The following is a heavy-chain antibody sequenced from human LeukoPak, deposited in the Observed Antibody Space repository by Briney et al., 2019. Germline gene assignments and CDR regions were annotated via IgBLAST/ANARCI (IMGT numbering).Heavy chain of an antibody. V-gene: IGHV3-23*01. CDR2: ISGDGGRT. Sequence: GGSLRLSCAASGFTFDHYAMHGVRQAPGKDLNGVSLISGDGGRTYYADSVKGRFTISRDNSKNTLYLQMNSLRAEDTAVYYCAKCVNYDFWSGYSNYFDYWGQGLLVTVSS. J-gene: IGHJ4*02. CDR3: AKCVNYDFWSGYSNYFDY. D-gene: IGHD3-3*01. CDR1: GFTFDHYA.